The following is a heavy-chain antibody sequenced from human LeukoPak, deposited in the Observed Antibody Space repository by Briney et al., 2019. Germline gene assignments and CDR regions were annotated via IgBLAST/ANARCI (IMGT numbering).Heavy chain of an antibody. CDR3: ARLAIAAAGTIPYFDY. CDR2: IYHSGST. Sequence: PSETLSLTCAVSGYSISSGYYWGWIRPPPGKVVEWIESIYHSGSTYYNPSLKSRLTISVDTSKNHFSLQLISLSAADPSGYYCARLAIAAAGTIPYFDYWGQGTLVSVSS. V-gene: IGHV4-38-2*01. D-gene: IGHD6-13*01. J-gene: IGHJ4*02. CDR1: GYSISSGYY.